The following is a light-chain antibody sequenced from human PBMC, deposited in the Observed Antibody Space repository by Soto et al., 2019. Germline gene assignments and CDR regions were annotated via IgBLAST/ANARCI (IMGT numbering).Light chain of an antibody. CDR1: SSDVGAYNS. V-gene: IGLV2-14*01. CDR3: SSYTTSVTYV. J-gene: IGLJ1*01. CDR2: DVS. Sequence: QSVLTQPASVSGSPGQSITISCTGTSSDVGAYNSVSWYQQHPGKAPKLIIYDVSTRPSGISDRSSGSKSGNTASLTISGLQAEDESDYYCSSYTTSVTYVFGTGTKLTVL.